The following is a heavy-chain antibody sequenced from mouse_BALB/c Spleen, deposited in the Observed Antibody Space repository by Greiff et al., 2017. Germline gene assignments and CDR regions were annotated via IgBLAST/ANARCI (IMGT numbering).Heavy chain of an antibody. CDR1: GFTFSSFG. J-gene: IGHJ4*01. D-gene: IGHD2-14*01. CDR2: ISSGSSTI. CDR3: ARSVRGAMDY. V-gene: IGHV5-17*02. Sequence: EVHLVESGGGLVQPGGSRKLSCAASGFTFSSFGMHWVRQAPEKGLEWVAYISSGSSTIYYADTVKGRFTISRDNPKNTLFLQMTSLRSEDTAMYYCARSVRGAMDYWGQGTSVTVSS.